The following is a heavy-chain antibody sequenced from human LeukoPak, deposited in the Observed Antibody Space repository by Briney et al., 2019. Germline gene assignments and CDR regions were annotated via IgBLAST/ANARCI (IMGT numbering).Heavy chain of an antibody. Sequence: PSETLSLTCAVYGGSFSGYYWSWIRQPPGKGLEWIGEINHSGSTNYNPSLKSRVTISVDTSKNQFSLKLSSVTAADTAVYYCASSGTTHYDSSGYRLDYWGQGTLVTVSS. J-gene: IGHJ4*02. CDR3: ASSGTTHYDSSGYRLDY. CDR2: INHSGST. V-gene: IGHV4-34*01. CDR1: GGSFSGYY. D-gene: IGHD3-22*01.